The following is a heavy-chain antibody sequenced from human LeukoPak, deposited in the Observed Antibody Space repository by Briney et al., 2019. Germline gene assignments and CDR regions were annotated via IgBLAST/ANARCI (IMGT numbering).Heavy chain of an antibody. D-gene: IGHD3-10*01. J-gene: IGHJ4*02. CDR1: GITFSSYA. Sequence: GGSLRLSCAASGITFSSYAMSWVRQAPGKGLEWVANIKQDGSEKYYVDSVKGRFTISRDNAKNSLYLQMNSLRAEDTAVYYCASSDYYGSGIYDYWGQGTLVTVSS. CDR2: IKQDGSEK. CDR3: ASSDYYGSGIYDY. V-gene: IGHV3-7*01.